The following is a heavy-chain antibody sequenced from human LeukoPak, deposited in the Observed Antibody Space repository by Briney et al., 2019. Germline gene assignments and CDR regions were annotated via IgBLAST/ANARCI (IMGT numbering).Heavy chain of an antibody. Sequence: GGSLRLSCAASGFTFSDYYMSWIRHAPGKGLEWVSYISSSSSYTNYADSVKGRFTISRENDKNSLYLQMNSLRAENTAVYYCARDRYSYGDDAFDIWGQGTMVTVSS. CDR2: ISSSSSYT. CDR3: ARDRYSYGDDAFDI. CDR1: GFTFSDYY. J-gene: IGHJ3*02. V-gene: IGHV3-11*05. D-gene: IGHD5-18*01.